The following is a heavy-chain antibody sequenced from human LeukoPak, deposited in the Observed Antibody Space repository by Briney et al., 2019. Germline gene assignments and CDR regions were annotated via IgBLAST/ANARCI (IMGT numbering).Heavy chain of an antibody. J-gene: IGHJ4*02. V-gene: IGHV4-39*07. CDR1: GDSISSSYFY. D-gene: IGHD6-6*01. CDR3: ARGIAARLVY. CDR2: IYSSGSA. Sequence: SETLSLTCTVSGDSISSSYFYWAWIRQPPGKGLQWIGSIYSSGSAYYNPSLKSRVAISVDTSENQFSLKLSSVTAADTAVYYCARGIAARLVYWGQGTLVTVSS.